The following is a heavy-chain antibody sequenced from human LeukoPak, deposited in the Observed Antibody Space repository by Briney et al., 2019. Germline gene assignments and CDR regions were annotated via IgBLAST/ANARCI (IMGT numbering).Heavy chain of an antibody. Sequence: SETLSLTCTVSGYSISSGYYWGWIRQPPGKGLEWIGRIYTSGSTNYNPSLKSRVTMSVDTSKNQFSLKLSSVTAADTAVYYCARGGGSSWTNDYWGQGTLVTVSS. J-gene: IGHJ4*02. CDR2: IYTSGST. CDR3: ARGGGSSWTNDY. D-gene: IGHD6-13*01. CDR1: GYSISSGYY. V-gene: IGHV4-38-2*02.